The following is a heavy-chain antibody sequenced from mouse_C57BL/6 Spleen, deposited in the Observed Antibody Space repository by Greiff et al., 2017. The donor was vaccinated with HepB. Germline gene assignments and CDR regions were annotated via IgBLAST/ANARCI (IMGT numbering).Heavy chain of an antibody. J-gene: IGHJ1*03. CDR2: IDPETGGT. CDR1: GYTFTDYE. CDR3: TRVVGAPYWYFDV. Sequence: VQLQQSGAELVRPGASVTLSCKASGYTFTDYEMHWVKQTPVHGLEWIGAIDPETGGTAYNQKFKGKAILTADKSPSTAYMELRSLTSEDSADYYCTRVVGAPYWYFDVWGTGTTVTVSS. V-gene: IGHV1-15*01. D-gene: IGHD1-3*01.